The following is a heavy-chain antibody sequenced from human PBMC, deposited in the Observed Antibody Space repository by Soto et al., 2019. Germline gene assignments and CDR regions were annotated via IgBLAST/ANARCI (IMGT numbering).Heavy chain of an antibody. CDR3: ASRDPGTSVDY. CDR1: GGSFTSNNR. V-gene: IGHV4-4*02. J-gene: IGHJ4*02. CDR2: IYRTGST. D-gene: IGHD1-7*01. Sequence: LSLTFAVSGGSFTSNNRWTWVRQPPGQGLEWIGEIYRTGSTNYNPSLKSRVTISLDKSENQFSLKVTSLTAADTAVYYCASRDPGTSVDYWGQGTLVTVSS.